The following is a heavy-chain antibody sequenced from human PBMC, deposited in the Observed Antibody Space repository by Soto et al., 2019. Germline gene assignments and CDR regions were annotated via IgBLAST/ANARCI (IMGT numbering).Heavy chain of an antibody. D-gene: IGHD2-15*01. Sequence: ASVKVSCKASGGTFSSYAISWVRQAPGQGLEWMGGIIPIFGTANYAQKFQGRVTITADESTSTAYMELSSLRSEDTAVYYCARPRCSGGSCYSPTYYYYGMDVWGQGTTVTVSS. CDR1: GGTFSSYA. CDR2: IIPIFGTA. V-gene: IGHV1-69*13. J-gene: IGHJ6*02. CDR3: ARPRCSGGSCYSPTYYYYGMDV.